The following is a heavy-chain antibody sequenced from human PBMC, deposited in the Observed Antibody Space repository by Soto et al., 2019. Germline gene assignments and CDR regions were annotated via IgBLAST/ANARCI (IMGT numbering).Heavy chain of an antibody. D-gene: IGHD3-3*01. V-gene: IGHV1-18*01. CDR2: ISAYNGNT. Sequence: GASVKVSCKASGYTFTSYGSSWVRQAPGQGLEWMGWISAYNGNTNYAQKLQGRVTMTTDTSTSTAYMELRSLRSDDTAVYYCARVGHPYYDFWSGYYTGYFQHWGQGTLVTVSS. J-gene: IGHJ1*01. CDR3: ARVGHPYYDFWSGYYTGYFQH. CDR1: GYTFTSYG.